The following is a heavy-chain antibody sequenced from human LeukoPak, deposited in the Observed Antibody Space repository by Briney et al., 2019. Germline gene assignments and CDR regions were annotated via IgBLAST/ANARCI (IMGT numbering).Heavy chain of an antibody. J-gene: IGHJ5*02. Sequence: PSETLSLTCAVYGGSFSGYYWSWIRQAPGKGLEWIGESTHSGTTNYNPSLKSRVTISVDTSKKQASLKMSSVTAADTALYYCAKYSRTADNGSGSYYKVLFDPWGQGTLVTVSS. CDR2: STHSGTT. CDR3: AKYSRTADNGSGSYYKVLFDP. D-gene: IGHD3-10*01. V-gene: IGHV4-34*01. CDR1: GGSFSGYY.